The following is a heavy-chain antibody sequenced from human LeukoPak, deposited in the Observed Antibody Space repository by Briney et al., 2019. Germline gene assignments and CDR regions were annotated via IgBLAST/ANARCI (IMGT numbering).Heavy chain of an antibody. CDR2: IYTSGSA. V-gene: IGHV4-4*07. J-gene: IGHJ6*03. D-gene: IGHD6-6*01. CDR3: ARDFSSSSTVYYYYYMDV. CDR1: GGSISSYY. Sequence: SETLSLTCTVSGGSISSYYWSWIRQPAGKGLEWIGRIYTSGSANYNPSLKSRVTMSVDTSKNQFSLKLSSVTAADTAIYYCARDFSSSSTVYYYYYMDVWGKGTTVTVSS.